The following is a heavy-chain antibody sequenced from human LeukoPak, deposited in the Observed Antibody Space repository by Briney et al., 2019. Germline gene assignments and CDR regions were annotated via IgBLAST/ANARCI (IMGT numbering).Heavy chain of an antibody. CDR2: IYSGGST. J-gene: IGHJ4*02. V-gene: IGHV3-66*01. D-gene: IGHD6-6*01. Sequence: GGSLRLSCAASGFTVSSNYMSWVRQAPGKGLEWVSVIYSGGSTYYADSVKGRFTISRDNSKNTLYLQMNSLRADDTAVYYCANFIAARRFDYWGQGTLVTVSS. CDR3: ANFIAARRFDY. CDR1: GFTVSSNY.